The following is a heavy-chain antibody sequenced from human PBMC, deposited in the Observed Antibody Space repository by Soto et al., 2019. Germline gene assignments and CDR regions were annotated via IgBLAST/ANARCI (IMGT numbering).Heavy chain of an antibody. J-gene: IGHJ5*02. V-gene: IGHV4-59*01. D-gene: IGHD1-26*01. CDR1: GGSISSYY. CDR2: IYHSGST. Sequence: PSETLSLTCTVSGGSISSYYWSWIRQPLGKGLEWIGYIYHSGSTNYNPSLKSRVTISVDTSKNQFSLKLSSVTAADTAVYYCARGLVGATTWFDPWGQGTLVTVSS. CDR3: ARGLVGATTWFDP.